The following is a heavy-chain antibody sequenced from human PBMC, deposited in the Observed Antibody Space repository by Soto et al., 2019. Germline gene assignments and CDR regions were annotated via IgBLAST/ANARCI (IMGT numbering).Heavy chain of an antibody. V-gene: IGHV4-39*01. CDR2: VYYGGAIFYSGNI. J-gene: IGHJ5*01. CDR3: ATVVIPGTRHTDFDS. Sequence: SETLSLTCTVSGDSISSSNSHWGWTRQPPGKGLEYIGSVYYGGAIFYSGNIYYNPSLKSRVTISVDTSKNQFSLRLSSVTATDTAVYYCATVVIPGTRHTDFDSRGQGVSVTVSS. CDR1: GDSISSSNSH. D-gene: IGHD4-4*01.